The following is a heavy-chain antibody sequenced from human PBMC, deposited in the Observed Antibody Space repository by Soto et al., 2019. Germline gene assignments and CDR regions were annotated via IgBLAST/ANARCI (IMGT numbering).Heavy chain of an antibody. Sequence: QVQLQESGPGLVKPSQTLSLTCTVSGGSISSGGYYWSWIRQHPGKGLEWIGYIYYSGSTYYNPSLKSRVTISLDTSKNQCTLKLSSVTDADTDVYYCASFIAAAGHFDYWGQGTLVTVSS. CDR1: GGSISSGGYY. CDR3: ASFIAAAGHFDY. CDR2: IYYSGST. J-gene: IGHJ4*02. V-gene: IGHV4-31*03. D-gene: IGHD6-13*01.